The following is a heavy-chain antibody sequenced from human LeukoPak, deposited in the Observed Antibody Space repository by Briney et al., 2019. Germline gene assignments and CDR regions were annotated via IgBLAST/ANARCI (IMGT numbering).Heavy chain of an antibody. D-gene: IGHD3-3*01. CDR2: INHSGST. J-gene: IGHJ3*02. Sequence: SETLSLTCAVYGGSFSGYYWSWIRQPPGEGLVWIGEINHSGSTNYNPSLKSRVTISVDTSKNQFSLKLSSVTAADTAVYYCARGHYDFWSGYYGAFHIWGQGTMVTVSS. CDR1: GGSFSGYY. V-gene: IGHV4-34*01. CDR3: ARGHYDFWSGYYGAFHI.